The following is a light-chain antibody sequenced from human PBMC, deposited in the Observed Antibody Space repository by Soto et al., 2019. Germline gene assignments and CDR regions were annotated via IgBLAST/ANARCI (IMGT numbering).Light chain of an antibody. CDR2: DAS. V-gene: IGKV3-11*01. CDR1: QSVSNY. CDR3: QQYVSSPRT. Sequence: EILLTQSPATLSLSPAQRATLSCRASQSVSNYLAWYQQKPGQAPSFLIYDASNRATGIPARFSGSGSGTDFTLTISRLEPEDFAVYYCQQYVSSPRTFGQGTKVDIK. J-gene: IGKJ1*01.